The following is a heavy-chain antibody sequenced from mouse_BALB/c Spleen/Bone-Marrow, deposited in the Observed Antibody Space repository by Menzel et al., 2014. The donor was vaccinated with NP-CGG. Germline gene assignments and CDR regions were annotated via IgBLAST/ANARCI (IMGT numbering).Heavy chain of an antibody. CDR1: GYSFTGYF. V-gene: IGHV1-20*02. CDR2: INPYNGDT. D-gene: IGHD2-3*01. Sequence: VHVKQSGPELVKPGASVKISCKASGYSFTGYFMNWVMQSHGKSLEWIGRINPYNGDTFYNQKFKGKATLTVDKSSSTAHMELRSLASEDSAVYYCARGGLLGAMDYWSQGTSVTVSS. J-gene: IGHJ4*01. CDR3: ARGGLLGAMDY.